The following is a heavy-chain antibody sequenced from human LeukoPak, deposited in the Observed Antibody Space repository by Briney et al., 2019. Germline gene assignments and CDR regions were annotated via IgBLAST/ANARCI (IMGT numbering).Heavy chain of an antibody. CDR2: IYYSGST. CDR3: ARDFSSSGWWGFDY. D-gene: IGHD6-19*01. J-gene: IGHJ4*02. V-gene: IGHV4-59*01. CDR1: GGSISSYY. Sequence: PSETLSLTCTVSGGSISSYYWSWIRQPPGKGLGWSGYIYYSGSTNYNPSLKSRVTISVDTSKNQFPLKLSSVTAADTAVYYCARDFSSSGWWGFDYWGQGTLVTVSS.